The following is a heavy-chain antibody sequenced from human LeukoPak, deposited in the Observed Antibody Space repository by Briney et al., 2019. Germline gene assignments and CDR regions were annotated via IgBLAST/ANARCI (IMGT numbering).Heavy chain of an antibody. D-gene: IGHD3-22*01. V-gene: IGHV1-18*01. CDR1: GYTFTSYG. CDR3: ARGHAPKTKTYYYDSSGYYGDY. J-gene: IGHJ4*02. Sequence: ASVKVSCKASGYTFTSYGISWVRQAPGQGLEWMGWISAYNGNTNYAQKLQGRVTMTTDTSTSTAYMELRSLRSDDTAVYYCARGHAPKTKTYYYDSSGYYGDYWGQGTLVTVSS. CDR2: ISAYNGNT.